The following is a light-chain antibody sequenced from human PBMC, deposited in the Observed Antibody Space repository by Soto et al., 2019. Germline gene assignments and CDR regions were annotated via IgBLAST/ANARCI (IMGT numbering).Light chain of an antibody. Sequence: DIVMTQSPDSLTVSLGERATINCKSSQSVLYSSSNKNYLAWYQQKAGQPPKLLFYWASTRESGVPDRFSGSGSGTDFTLTISSLQAEDVAVYYCQQYYSFPQTFGQGTKLEIK. CDR3: QQYYSFPQT. CDR2: WAS. J-gene: IGKJ2*01. V-gene: IGKV4-1*01. CDR1: QSVLYSSSNKNY.